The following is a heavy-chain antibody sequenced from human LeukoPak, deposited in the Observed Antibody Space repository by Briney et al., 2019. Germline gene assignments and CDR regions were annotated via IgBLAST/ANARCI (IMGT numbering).Heavy chain of an antibody. D-gene: IGHD6-19*01. CDR3: VRISTSVAGADY. CDR1: GFTFSTSW. Sequence: GGSLRLSCGASGFTFSTSWMSWVRQAPGKGLEWVANIKRDGSETYYVDSVKDRFTISRENTKNLLFLQMDSLRAEDTAVNFCVRISTSVAGADYWGQGTLVTVSS. V-gene: IGHV3-7*01. CDR2: IKRDGSET. J-gene: IGHJ4*02.